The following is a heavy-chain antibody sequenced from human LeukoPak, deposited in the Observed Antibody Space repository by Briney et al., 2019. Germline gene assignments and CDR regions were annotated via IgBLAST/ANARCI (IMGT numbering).Heavy chain of an antibody. CDR3: ARARGGQQLVHYDY. J-gene: IGHJ4*02. V-gene: IGHV1-18*04. CDR1: GYTLSSYG. Sequence: GASVKVSCKAFGYTLSSYGITWVRQVPGQGLEWMGWISANNGNTNYAQKIQGRVTMTTDTSTSTAYVELRSLRSDDTAVYYCARARGGQQLVHYDYWGQGTLVTVSS. D-gene: IGHD6-13*01. CDR2: ISANNGNT.